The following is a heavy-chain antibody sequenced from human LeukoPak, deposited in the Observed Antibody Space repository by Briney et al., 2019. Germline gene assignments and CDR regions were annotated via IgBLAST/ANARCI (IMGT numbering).Heavy chain of an antibody. V-gene: IGHV1-69*05. CDR3: AKDGSSGWFDY. J-gene: IGHJ4*02. CDR2: IIPIFGTA. Sequence: SVKVSCKASGGTFSSYAISWVRQAPGQGLEWMGGIIPIFGTANYAQKFQGRVTITTDESTSTAYMELSSLRAEDTALYYCAKDGSSGWFDYWGQGTLVTVSS. CDR1: GGTFSSYA. D-gene: IGHD6-19*01.